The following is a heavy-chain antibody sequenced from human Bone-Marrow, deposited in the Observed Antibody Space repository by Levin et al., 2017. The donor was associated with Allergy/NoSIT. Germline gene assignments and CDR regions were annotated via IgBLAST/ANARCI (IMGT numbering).Heavy chain of an antibody. CDR3: ARGNTLVGSMRT. V-gene: IGHV4-61*01. CDR1: GGSVSSGSYY. CDR2: IYYSGST. Sequence: SETLSLTCTVSGGSVSSGSYYWRWIRQPPGKGLEWIGNIYYSGSTNYNPSLKSLVTISVDTSKNQFSLKLTTVTAADTAVYYCARGNTLVGSMRTWGQGTLVTVSS. D-gene: IGHD1-26*01. J-gene: IGHJ5*02.